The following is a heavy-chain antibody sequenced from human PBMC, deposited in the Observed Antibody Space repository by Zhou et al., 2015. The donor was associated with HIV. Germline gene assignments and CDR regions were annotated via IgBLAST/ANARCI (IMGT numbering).Heavy chain of an antibody. CDR2: IIPIFGTA. Sequence: QVQLVQSGAEVKKPGSSVKVSCKASGGTFSSYAISWVRQAPGQGLEWMGGIIPIFGTANYAQKFQGRVTITADESTSTAYMELSSLRSDDTAVYYCARDPKRQYSSWTYYYGMDVWGQGTTVTVSS. CDR3: ARDPKRQYSSWTYYYGMDV. CDR1: GGTFSSYA. J-gene: IGHJ6*02. D-gene: IGHD6-13*01. V-gene: IGHV1-69*12.